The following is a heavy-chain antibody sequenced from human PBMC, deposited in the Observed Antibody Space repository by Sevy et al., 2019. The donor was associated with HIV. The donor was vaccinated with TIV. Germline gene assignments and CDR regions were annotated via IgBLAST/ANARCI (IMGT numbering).Heavy chain of an antibody. CDR2: IFVGRNT. Sequence: GGSLRLSFPASAFTVTFNSMSWVRQAPGGGRVWVSVIFVGRNTYYADSVKGRFTIFRDSFKDTVDLQMDSLRPEDSGVYYCVRERAGIDHWGQGTLVTVSS. CDR3: VRERAGIDH. V-gene: IGHV3-53*01. D-gene: IGHD6-19*01. CDR1: AFTVTFNS. J-gene: IGHJ4*02.